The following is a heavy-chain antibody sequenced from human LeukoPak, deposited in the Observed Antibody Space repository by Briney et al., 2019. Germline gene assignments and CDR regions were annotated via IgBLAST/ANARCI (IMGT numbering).Heavy chain of an antibody. V-gene: IGHV4-4*07. CDR1: GGSISNYY. Sequence: SETLSLTCTVSGGSISNYYWSWIRQPAGKGLEWIGRIYTSGSPNYNPSLKSRVTMSVDTSKNQFSLKLSSVTAADTAVYYCAREVAAAVSYDYYYYMDVWGKGTTVTVSS. CDR2: IYTSGSP. J-gene: IGHJ6*03. D-gene: IGHD6-13*01. CDR3: AREVAAAVSYDYYYYMDV.